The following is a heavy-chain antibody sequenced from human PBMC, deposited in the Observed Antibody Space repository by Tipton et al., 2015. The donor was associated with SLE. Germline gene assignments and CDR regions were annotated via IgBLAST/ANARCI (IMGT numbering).Heavy chain of an antibody. CDR3: ARATGSGTFTRFDP. D-gene: IGHD3-10*01. Sequence: TLSLTCTVSGGSISSSSYYWGWIRQPPGKGLEWIGSIYYSGSTYYNPSLKSRVTISVDTSKNQFSRKLSSVTAADTALYYCARATGSGTFTRFDPWGQGTLVTVSS. V-gene: IGHV4-39*01. J-gene: IGHJ5*02. CDR1: GGSISSSSYY. CDR2: IYYSGST.